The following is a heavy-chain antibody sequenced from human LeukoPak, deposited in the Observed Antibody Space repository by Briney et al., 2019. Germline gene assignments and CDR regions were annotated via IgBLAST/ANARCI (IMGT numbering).Heavy chain of an antibody. V-gene: IGHV4-4*08. D-gene: IGHD3-9*01. CDR1: GGSISTYY. J-gene: IGHJ4*02. CDR3: ARFPYFEGFDY. Sequence: SETLSLTCTVSGGSISTYYWSWIRQPPGKGLEFIGYIAASGTTKHNPSLKSRVTLSMDTSKNQFSLKLRSVTAADTAVYFCARFPYFEGFDYWGQGTQVIVSS. CDR2: IAASGTT.